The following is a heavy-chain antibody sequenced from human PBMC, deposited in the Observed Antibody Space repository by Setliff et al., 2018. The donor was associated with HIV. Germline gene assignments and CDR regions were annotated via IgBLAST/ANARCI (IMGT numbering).Heavy chain of an antibody. J-gene: IGHJ4*02. V-gene: IGHV3-66*02. Sequence: GGSLRLSCAASGFTVSRNYMSWVRQAPGKGLEWVSIIYSDGRTYYADSVKGRFTISRDNSKNTLYMQMNSLRAEDTAVYYCARDLESFWSGYYSNWGQGSPVTVSS. CDR1: GFTVSRNY. CDR2: IYSDGRT. D-gene: IGHD3-3*01. CDR3: ARDLESFWSGYYSN.